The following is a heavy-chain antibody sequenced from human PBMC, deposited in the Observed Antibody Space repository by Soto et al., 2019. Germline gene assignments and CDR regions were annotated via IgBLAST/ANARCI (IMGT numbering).Heavy chain of an antibody. D-gene: IGHD6-13*01. V-gene: IGHV4-30-4*01. CDR3: ASSIAAALYYYYGMDV. CDR2: IYYSGST. Sequence: PSETLSLTCTVSGGSISSGDYYWSWIRQPPGKGLEWIGYIYYSGSTYYNPSLKSRVTISVDTSKNQFSLKLSSVTAADTAVFFCASSIAAALYYYYGMDVWGQGTTVTVSS. CDR1: GGSISSGDYY. J-gene: IGHJ6*02.